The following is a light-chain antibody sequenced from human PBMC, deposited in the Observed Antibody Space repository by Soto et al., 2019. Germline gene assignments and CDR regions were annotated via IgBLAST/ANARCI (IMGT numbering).Light chain of an antibody. CDR3: QQRSNWPGT. CDR1: QSISSY. Sequence: EIVLTQSPATLSLSPGERATLSCRTSQSISSYLAWYQQKPGQAPRLLMYDASNRATGIPARFSGSVSGTDFTLTISSLEPEDFAVYYCQQRSNWPGTFGQGTKLEIK. V-gene: IGKV3-11*01. J-gene: IGKJ2*01. CDR2: DAS.